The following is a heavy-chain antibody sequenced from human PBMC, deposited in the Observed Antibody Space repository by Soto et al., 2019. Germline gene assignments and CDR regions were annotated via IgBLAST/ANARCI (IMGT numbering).Heavy chain of an antibody. CDR3: ARDGNVLRYFDWLSYFDY. J-gene: IGHJ4*02. Sequence: QVQLVESGGGVVQPGRSLRLSCAASGFTFSSYGMHWVRQAPGKGLEWVAVIWYDGSNKYYADSVKGRFTISRDNSKNTLYLQMNSLRAEDTAVYYCARDGNVLRYFDWLSYFDYWGQGPLVTVSS. V-gene: IGHV3-33*01. D-gene: IGHD3-9*01. CDR2: IWYDGSNK. CDR1: GFTFSSYG.